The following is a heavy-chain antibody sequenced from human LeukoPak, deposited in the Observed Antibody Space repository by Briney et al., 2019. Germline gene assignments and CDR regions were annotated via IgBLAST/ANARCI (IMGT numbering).Heavy chain of an antibody. CDR2: IDPSGGNT. V-gene: IGHV1-46*01. CDR1: GYTFTSNY. Sequence: GASVKVSCKASGYTFTSNYMHWVRQALGQGLEWMGIIDPSGGNTNYAQKFQGRVTMTRDTSTSTVYVELSSLRSEDTAVYYCARSYASGANWFDPWGQGTLVTVSS. J-gene: IGHJ5*02. D-gene: IGHD3-16*01. CDR3: ARSYASGANWFDP.